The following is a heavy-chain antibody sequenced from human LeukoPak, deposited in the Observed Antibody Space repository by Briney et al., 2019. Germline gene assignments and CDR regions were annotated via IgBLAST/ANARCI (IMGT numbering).Heavy chain of an antibody. CDR1: GGTFSSYA. CDR3: ARDRRVGYSGYDYHGNFDY. J-gene: IGHJ4*02. V-gene: IGHV1-69*13. Sequence: ASVKVSCKASGGTFSSYAISWVRQAPGQGLEWMGGIIPIFGTANYAQKFQGRVTITADESTSTAYMELSSLRSEDTAVYYCARDRRVGYSGYDYHGNFDYWGQGTLVTVSS. CDR2: IIPIFGTA. D-gene: IGHD5-12*01.